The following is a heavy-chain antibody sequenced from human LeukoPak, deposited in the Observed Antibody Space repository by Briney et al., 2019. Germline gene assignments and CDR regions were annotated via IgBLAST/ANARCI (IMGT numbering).Heavy chain of an antibody. D-gene: IGHD1-26*01. CDR2: INPNSGDT. CDR3: ARDTEEWELGAFDY. V-gene: IGHV1-2*02. J-gene: IGHJ4*02. Sequence: ASVKVSCKAFGYTFTDYHMHWVRQAPGQGLEWMGWINPNSGDTNYAQKFQGRVTMTRDTTISTAYMELSRLRSDDTAVYYCARDTEEWELGAFDYWGQGTLVTVSS. CDR1: GYTFTDYH.